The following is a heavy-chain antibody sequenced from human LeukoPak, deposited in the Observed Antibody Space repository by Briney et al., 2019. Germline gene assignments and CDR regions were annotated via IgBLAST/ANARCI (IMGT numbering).Heavy chain of an antibody. D-gene: IGHD1-26*01. J-gene: IGHJ6*02. Sequence: LSLTCSVSDGSINSYYWNWIRRPPGKGLEWIGYIYYNGNTNYSPSLKSRVTMSVDTSKNLFSLKVSSVTAADTAVYYCARGRSNYYGMDVWGQGTTVTVSS. CDR2: IYYNGNT. V-gene: IGHV4-59*01. CDR1: DGSINSYY. CDR3: ARGRSNYYGMDV.